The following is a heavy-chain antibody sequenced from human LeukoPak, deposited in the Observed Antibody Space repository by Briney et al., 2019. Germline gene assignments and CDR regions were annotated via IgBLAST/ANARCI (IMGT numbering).Heavy chain of an antibody. V-gene: IGHV1-18*01. CDR3: ASGPSGYYS. Sequence: ASVKVSCKAAGYTFTSWGFSWVGRALGRGLEWMGWISTYNGNTNYAQTLPGRVTITTDTSTSTAYMELRSLRSDDTAMYYCASGPSGYYSWGQGTLVTVSS. J-gene: IGHJ4*02. CDR2: ISTYNGNT. CDR1: GYTFTSWG. D-gene: IGHD3-22*01.